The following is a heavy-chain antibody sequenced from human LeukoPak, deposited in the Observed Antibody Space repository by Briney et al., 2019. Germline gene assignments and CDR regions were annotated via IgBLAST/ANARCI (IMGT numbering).Heavy chain of an antibody. J-gene: IGHJ5*02. CDR1: XXTXXSXX. D-gene: IGHD3-10*01. V-gene: IGHV3-23*01. CDR2: ISGSGGST. CDR3: AKGLVELLWFGELSWFDP. Sequence: XXXCXXSXXTXXSXXXSXXRQAPGKGLEWVSAISGSGGSTYYADSVKGRFTISRDNSKNTLYLQMNSLRAEDTAVYYCAKGLVELLWFGELSWFDPWGQGTLVTVSS.